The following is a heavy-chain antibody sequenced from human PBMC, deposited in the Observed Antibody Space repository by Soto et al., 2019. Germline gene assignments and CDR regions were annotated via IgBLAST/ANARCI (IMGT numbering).Heavy chain of an antibody. CDR1: GFTFSNAW. CDR3: TTDLYDGYSGYSDDYYYGMDV. D-gene: IGHD5-12*01. CDR2: IKSKTDGGTT. V-gene: IGHV3-15*07. J-gene: IGHJ6*02. Sequence: GSLRLSCAASGFTFSNAWMNWVRQAPGKGLEWVGRIKSKTDGGTTDYAAPVKGRFTISRDDSKNTRYLQMNSLKTEDTAVYYFTTDLYDGYSGYSDDYYYGMDVWGQGTTVTVSS.